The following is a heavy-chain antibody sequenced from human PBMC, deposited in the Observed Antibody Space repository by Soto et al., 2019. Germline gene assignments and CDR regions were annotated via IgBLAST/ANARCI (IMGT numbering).Heavy chain of an antibody. CDR1: GYKVSTWHNFTSYW. J-gene: IGHJ4*02. Sequence: PGESLKISCMGSGYKVSTWHNFTSYWIAWVRQMPGEGLEWMGIIYPGDSDTRYSPSFQGQVTISADKSINSVYLQWSSLKASDTVIYYCARRLNDYGDYKFDLWGQGTLVTVSS. D-gene: IGHD4-17*01. CDR3: ARRLNDYGDYKFDL. V-gene: IGHV5-51*01. CDR2: IYPGDSDT.